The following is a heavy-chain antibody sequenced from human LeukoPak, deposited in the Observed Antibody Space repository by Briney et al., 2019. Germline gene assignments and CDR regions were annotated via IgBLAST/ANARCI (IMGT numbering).Heavy chain of an antibody. D-gene: IGHD1-1*01. Sequence: GGSLRLSCAVSGFTFSNYWMSWVRQAPGRRLVWVARINSDGSSTTYADSVEGRLTISRDNTKSMLHLQMHSLRVDDSAVYFCTRTTTTADWYFDLWGRGTLVTVSS. CDR3: TRTTTTADWYFDL. V-gene: IGHV3-74*01. CDR1: GFTFSNYW. J-gene: IGHJ2*01. CDR2: INSDGSST.